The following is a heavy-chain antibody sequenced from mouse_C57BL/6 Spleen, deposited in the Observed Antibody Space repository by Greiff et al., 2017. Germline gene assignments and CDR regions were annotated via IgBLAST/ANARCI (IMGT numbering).Heavy chain of an antibody. CDR1: GFNIKDYY. CDR3: APYYTAFWFAY. D-gene: IGHD2-12*01. J-gene: IGHJ3*01. CDR2: IDPEDGET. V-gene: IGHV14-2*01. Sequence: EVKLMESGAELVKPGASVKLSCTASGFNIKDYYMHWVKQRTEQGLEWIGRIDPEDGETKYAPKFPGKATITADTSSNNAYLQLSSLTSEDTAVYYCAPYYTAFWFAYWGQGTLVTVSA.